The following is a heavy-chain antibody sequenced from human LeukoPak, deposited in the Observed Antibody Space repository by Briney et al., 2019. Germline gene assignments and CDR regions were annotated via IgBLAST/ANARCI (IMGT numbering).Heavy chain of an antibody. J-gene: IGHJ5*02. CDR3: ARSPGILTGYYLGGVIDP. V-gene: IGHV1-18*01. D-gene: IGHD3-9*01. Sequence: GASVKVSCKASGYTFTSYGISWVRQAPGQGLEWMGWISAYNGNTNYAQKLQGRVTMTTDTSTSTAYMELRSLRSDDTAVYYCARSPGILTGYYLGGVIDPWGQGTLVTVSS. CDR2: ISAYNGNT. CDR1: GYTFTSYG.